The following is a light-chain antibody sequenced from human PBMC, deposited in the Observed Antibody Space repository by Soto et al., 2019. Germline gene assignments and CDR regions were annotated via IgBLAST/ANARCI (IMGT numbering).Light chain of an antibody. J-gene: IGKJ1*01. V-gene: IGKV3-15*01. CDR1: QSVSSN. CDR3: QHYNNWPRT. Sequence: EIVMTQSPATLSVSPGERVTLSCRASQSVSSNLAWYQQKPGQAPRLLIYGASTRDTGIPATFSGSGSGTAITLTISSLQSEDFAVYYCQHYNNWPRTFGQGTKVEIK. CDR2: GAS.